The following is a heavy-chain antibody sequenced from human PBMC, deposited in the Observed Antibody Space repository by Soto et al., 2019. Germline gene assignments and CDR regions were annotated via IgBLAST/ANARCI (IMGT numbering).Heavy chain of an antibody. D-gene: IGHD3-9*01. CDR2: IVVGSGNT. J-gene: IGHJ4*02. CDR1: GFTFTSSA. CDR3: AAKGPYDILTGYYNNGYFDY. Sequence: SVKVSCKASGFTFTSSAMQWVRQARGQRLEWIGWIVVGSGNTNYAQKFQERVTITRDMSTSTAYMELSSLRSEDTAVYYCAAKGPYDILTGYYNNGYFDYWGQGTLVTVSS. V-gene: IGHV1-58*02.